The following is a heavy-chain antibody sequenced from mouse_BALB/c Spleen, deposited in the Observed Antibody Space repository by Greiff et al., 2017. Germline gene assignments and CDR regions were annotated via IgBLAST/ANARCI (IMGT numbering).Heavy chain of an antibody. Sequence: VQGVESGPGLVAPSQSLSITCTVSGFSLTSYGVHWVRQPPGKGLEWLGVIWAGGSTNYNSALMSRLSISKDNTKSQVFLKMNSLQTDDTAMYYCARAGYYVNYAMDYWGQGTSVTVSS. CDR2: IWAGGST. D-gene: IGHD2-3*01. CDR1: GFSLTSYG. V-gene: IGHV2-9*02. J-gene: IGHJ4*01. CDR3: ARAGYYVNYAMDY.